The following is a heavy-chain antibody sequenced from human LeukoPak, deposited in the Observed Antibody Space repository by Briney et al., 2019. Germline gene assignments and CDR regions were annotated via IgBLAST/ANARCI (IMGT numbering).Heavy chain of an antibody. J-gene: IGHJ5*02. V-gene: IGHV4-4*07. Sequence: NPSETLSLTCTVSGGSISSYYWSWIRQPAGKGLEWIGRIYTSGSTNYNPSLKSRVTMSVDTSKNQFSLKLSSVTAADTAVYYCARDGDDCSGGSCYRRPGEFDPWGQGTLVTVSS. CDR1: GGSISSYY. CDR2: IYTSGST. CDR3: ARDGDDCSGGSCYRRPGEFDP. D-gene: IGHD2-15*01.